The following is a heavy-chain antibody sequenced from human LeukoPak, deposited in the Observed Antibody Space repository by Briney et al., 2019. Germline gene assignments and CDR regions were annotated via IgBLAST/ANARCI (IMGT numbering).Heavy chain of an antibody. Sequence: GGSLSLSCAASGFTFSSYSMNWVRQAPGKGLEWVSEIRSSSRTIYYAGSVKGRFTISRDNAKNSLYLQMNSLRAEDTAVYYCARDWTPSLDAFDIWGQGTMVTVSS. CDR3: ARDWTPSLDAFDI. CDR1: GFTFSSYS. V-gene: IGHV3-48*04. CDR2: IRSSSRTI. D-gene: IGHD3/OR15-3a*01. J-gene: IGHJ3*02.